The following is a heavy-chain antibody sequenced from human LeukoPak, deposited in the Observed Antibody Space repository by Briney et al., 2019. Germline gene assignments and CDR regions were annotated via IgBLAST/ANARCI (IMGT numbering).Heavy chain of an antibody. CDR3: ARPYYYDSRIDP. CDR2: MYYSGST. D-gene: IGHD3-22*01. J-gene: IGHJ5*02. CDR1: GGSISSGDYY. Sequence: SETLSLICSVSGGSISSGDYYWSWIRQPPGKVLEWIAYMYYSGSTYYNPSLKSRVTMSADTSKNQLSLKLSSVTAADTAVYYCARPYYYDSRIDPWGQGILVTVSS. V-gene: IGHV4-30-4*01.